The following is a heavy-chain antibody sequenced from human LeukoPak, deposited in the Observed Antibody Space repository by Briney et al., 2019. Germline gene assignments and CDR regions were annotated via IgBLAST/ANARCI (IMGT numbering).Heavy chain of an antibody. CDR3: AKDSSSWSNPPFDY. Sequence: GGSLRLSCAASGFTFSSYAVSWVRQAPGKGLEWGSAISGSGGSTYYADPVKGRFTISRDNSKNTLYLQMNSLRADDTAVYYCAKDSSSWSNPPFDYWGQGPLVTVSS. J-gene: IGHJ4*02. D-gene: IGHD6-13*01. V-gene: IGHV3-23*01. CDR2: ISGSGGST. CDR1: GFTFSSYA.